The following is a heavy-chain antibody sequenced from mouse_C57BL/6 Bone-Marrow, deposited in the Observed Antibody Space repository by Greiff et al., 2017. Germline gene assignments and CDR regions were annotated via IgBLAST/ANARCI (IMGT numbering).Heavy chain of an antibody. D-gene: IGHD2-5*01. CDR2: IDPENGDT. CDR3: TVYSNYDYYFDY. J-gene: IGHJ2*01. V-gene: IGHV14-4*01. Sequence: EVQLQQSGAELVRPGASVQLSCTASGFNIKDDYMHWVKQRPEQGLEWIGWIDPENGDTEYASKFQGKATITADTSSNTAYLQLSSLTSEDTAVYYCTVYSNYDYYFDYWGQGTTLTVSS. CDR1: GFNIKDDY.